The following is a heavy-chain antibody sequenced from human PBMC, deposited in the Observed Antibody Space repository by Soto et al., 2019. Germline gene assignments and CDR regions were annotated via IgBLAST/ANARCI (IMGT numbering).Heavy chain of an antibody. CDR2: INPSGGST. CDR3: ARVYCSDGSSYSVDY. CDR1: GYTFTSYY. Sequence: ASVKVSCKASGYTFTSYYMHWVRQAPGQGLEWMGIINPSGGSTSYAQKFQGRVTVTRDTSTSTVYMELSSLRSEDTAVYYCARVYCSDGSSYSVDYWGQGNLVTVSS. D-gene: IGHD2-15*01. V-gene: IGHV1-46*03. J-gene: IGHJ4*02.